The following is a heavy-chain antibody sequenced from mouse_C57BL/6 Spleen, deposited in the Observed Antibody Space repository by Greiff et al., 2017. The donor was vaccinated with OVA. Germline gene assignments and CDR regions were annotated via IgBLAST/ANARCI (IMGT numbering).Heavy chain of an antibody. CDR3: ARGGRGYFDV. D-gene: IGHD3-3*01. V-gene: IGHV5-17*01. Sequence: EVKLVESGGGLVKPGGSLKLSCAASGFTFSDYGMHWVRQAPEKGLEWVAYISSGSSTIYYADTVKGRFTISRDNAKNTLFLQMTSLRSEDTAMDYCARGGRGYFDVWGTGTTVTVSS. CDR2: ISSGSSTI. J-gene: IGHJ1*03. CDR1: GFTFSDYG.